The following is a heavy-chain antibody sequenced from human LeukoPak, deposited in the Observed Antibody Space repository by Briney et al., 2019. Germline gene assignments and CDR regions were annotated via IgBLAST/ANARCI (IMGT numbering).Heavy chain of an antibody. CDR3: AKDRGKVPAAIFDY. J-gene: IGHJ4*02. V-gene: IGHV3-30*02. D-gene: IGHD2-2*01. Sequence: PGGSLRLSCAASGFTFSSYGMHWVRQAPGKGLEWVAFIRYDVSNKYYADSVKGRFTISRDNSKNTLYLQMNSLRAEDTAVYYCAKDRGKVPAAIFDYWGQGTLVTVSS. CDR2: IRYDVSNK. CDR1: GFTFSSYG.